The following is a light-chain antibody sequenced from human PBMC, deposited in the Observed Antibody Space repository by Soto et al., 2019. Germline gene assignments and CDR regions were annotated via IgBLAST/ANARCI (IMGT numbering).Light chain of an antibody. J-gene: IGKJ4*01. Sequence: DFQMTQSPSSLSASVGDIVTITCRASQSISSYLNWYQQKPGKAPNLLIYAASTLQSGVPSRFSGSGSGTDFTLTIRSLQPEDFVPYYCQQSYTSPLTFGGGTKVEIK. CDR1: QSISSY. V-gene: IGKV1-39*01. CDR3: QQSYTSPLT. CDR2: AAS.